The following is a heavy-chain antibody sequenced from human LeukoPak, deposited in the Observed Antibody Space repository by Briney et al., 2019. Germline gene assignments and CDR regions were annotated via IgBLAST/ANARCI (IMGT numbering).Heavy chain of an antibody. CDR3: AKDHGVAVAGMYY. CDR2: ISGSSGTT. CDR1: GFTFSTFA. V-gene: IGHV3-23*01. Sequence: PGGSLRLSCAASGFTFSTFAVSWVRQAPGKGLEWVSSISGSSGTTYYADSVKGRFTISRDNSRNTLYLQMNSLRAEDTAVYYCAKDHGVAVAGMYYWGQGTLVTVSS. D-gene: IGHD6-19*01. J-gene: IGHJ4*02.